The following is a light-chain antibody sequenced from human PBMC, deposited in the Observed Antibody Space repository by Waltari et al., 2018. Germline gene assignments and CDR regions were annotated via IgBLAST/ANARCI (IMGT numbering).Light chain of an antibody. CDR1: SLRRYS. CDR3: HSRDTSSTRF. J-gene: IGLJ2*01. V-gene: IGLV3-19*01. CDR2: GQT. Sequence: SSDLTQDPAVSVALGQTVRITCQGDSLRRYSARWCQQRPGQAPILVLYGQTDRPSGIPDRFSGSTSGNTASLTITGAQAEDEADYYCHSRDTSSTRFFGGGTRLTV.